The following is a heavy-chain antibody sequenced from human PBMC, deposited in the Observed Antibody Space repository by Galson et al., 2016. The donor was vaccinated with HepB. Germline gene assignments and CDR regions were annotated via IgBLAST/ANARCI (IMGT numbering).Heavy chain of an antibody. J-gene: IGHJ4*02. CDR2: ITSAGDKQ. Sequence: SLRLSCAASGFSFNTYSMHWVRQAPGKGLEWVAAITSAGDKQYYTDSVRGRFTISRDNSTNMMYLQMNSLRPEDTSVYYCARDAMGRGSGSYSAFDYWGPGTLVAVSS. CDR1: GFSFNTYS. D-gene: IGHD1-26*01. V-gene: IGHV3-30*04. CDR3: ARDAMGRGSGSYSAFDY.